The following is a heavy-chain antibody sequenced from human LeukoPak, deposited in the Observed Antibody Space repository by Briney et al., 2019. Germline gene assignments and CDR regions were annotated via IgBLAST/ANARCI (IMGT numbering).Heavy chain of an antibody. CDR2: IYTSGST. CDR1: GGSISSYY. V-gene: IGHV4-4*07. J-gene: IGHJ4*02. D-gene: IGHD3-3*01. Sequence: SETLSLTCTVSGGSISSYYWSWIRQPAGKGLEWIGRIYTSGSTNYNPSLKSRVTMSVDTSKNQFSLKLSSMTAADTAVYYCARDKSRSGYYSIFDYWGQGTLVTVSS. CDR3: ARDKSRSGYYSIFDY.